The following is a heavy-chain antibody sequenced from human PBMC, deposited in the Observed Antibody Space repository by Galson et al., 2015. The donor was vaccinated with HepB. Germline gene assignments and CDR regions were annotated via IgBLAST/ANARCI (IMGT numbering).Heavy chain of an antibody. CDR2: ISYDGTYK. Sequence: SLRLSCAASGFSFSSYAMHWVRQAPGKGLEWVAVISYDGTYKYNADSVKGRFTISRDNSKNTVYLQMNSLRPEDTAVYYCAREYDSSSWYTFGYWGQGTLVSVSS. J-gene: IGHJ4*02. V-gene: IGHV3-30-3*01. CDR3: AREYDSSSWYTFGY. D-gene: IGHD6-13*01. CDR1: GFSFSSYA.